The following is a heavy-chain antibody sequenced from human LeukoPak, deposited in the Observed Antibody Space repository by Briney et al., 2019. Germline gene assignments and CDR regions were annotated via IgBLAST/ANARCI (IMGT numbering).Heavy chain of an antibody. Sequence: PGGSLRLSCAASGFTFSSYAIHWVRQTPGKGLEWVAVISYDGSNKYYADSVKGRFTISRDNSKNTLYLQMNSLRAEDTAVYYCAGDLFTLGEQQLAGEVDYWGQGTLVTVSS. D-gene: IGHD6-13*01. CDR2: ISYDGSNK. CDR1: GFTFSSYA. J-gene: IGHJ4*02. V-gene: IGHV3-30-3*01. CDR3: AGDLFTLGEQQLAGEVDY.